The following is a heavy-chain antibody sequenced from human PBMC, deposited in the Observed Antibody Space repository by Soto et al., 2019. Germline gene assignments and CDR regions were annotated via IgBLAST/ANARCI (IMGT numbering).Heavy chain of an antibody. CDR1: GGSFSNYY. Sequence: PSETLSLTCAIYGGSFSNYYWNWIRQPSGKGLEWMGKINHNGSTNYSPSLKSRLTISVDTSKNQFSLKLISVTAADTAVYFCGRGRGYSNAWGSYYSGMDVWGQGTTVTVSS. CDR3: GRGRGYSNAWGSYYSGMDV. CDR2: INHNGST. J-gene: IGHJ6*02. D-gene: IGHD6-19*01. V-gene: IGHV4-34*01.